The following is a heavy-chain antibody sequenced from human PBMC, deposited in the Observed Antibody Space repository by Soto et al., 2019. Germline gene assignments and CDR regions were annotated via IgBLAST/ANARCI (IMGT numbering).Heavy chain of an antibody. Sequence: PGGSLRLSCAVSGFTFSDYPMSWVRQAPGKGLEWVSGISGSGGSTDYADYVKGRFTISRDNSKKMLYLQMNSLRAEDTAVYYCAKYEYSGSYFDYWGQGTLVTVSS. CDR1: GFTFSDYP. V-gene: IGHV3-23*01. D-gene: IGHD1-26*01. CDR2: ISGSGGST. J-gene: IGHJ4*02. CDR3: AKYEYSGSYFDY.